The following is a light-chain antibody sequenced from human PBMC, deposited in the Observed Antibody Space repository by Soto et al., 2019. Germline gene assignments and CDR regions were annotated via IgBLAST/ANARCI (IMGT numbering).Light chain of an antibody. Sequence: QSVLTQSSSASASLGSSVKLTCTLSSGHSSYIIAWHQQQPGKAPRYLMKLEGSGSYNTGSGVPDRFSGSSSGADRYLTISSLQFEDEADYYCETWDSNTHVFGGGTKLTVL. CDR3: ETWDSNTHV. J-gene: IGLJ3*02. V-gene: IGLV4-60*02. CDR1: SGHSSYI. CDR2: LEGSGSY.